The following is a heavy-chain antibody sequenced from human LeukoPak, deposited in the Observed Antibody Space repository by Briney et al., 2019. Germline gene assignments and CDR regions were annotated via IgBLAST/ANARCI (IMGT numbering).Heavy chain of an antibody. J-gene: IGHJ4*02. V-gene: IGHV1-69*13. D-gene: IGHD3-10*01. CDR1: GGTFSSYA. Sequence: ASVKVSRKASGGTFSSYAISWVRQAPGQGLEWMGGIIPIFGTANYAQKFQGRVTITADESTSTAYMELSSLRSEDTAVYYCAKPLTGGSGSYSVRPFDYWGQGTLVTVSS. CDR2: IIPIFGTA. CDR3: AKPLTGGSGSYSVRPFDY.